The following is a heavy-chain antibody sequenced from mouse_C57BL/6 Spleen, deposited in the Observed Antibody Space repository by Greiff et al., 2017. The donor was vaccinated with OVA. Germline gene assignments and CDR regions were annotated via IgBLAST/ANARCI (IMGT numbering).Heavy chain of an antibody. V-gene: IGHV5-4*01. D-gene: IGHD2-2*01. CDR3: ARGGYGYDGFAY. Sequence: LEWVATISDGGSYTYYPDNVKGRFTIPRDNAKNNLYLQMSHLKSEDTAMYYCARGGYGYDGFAYWGQGTLVTVSA. CDR2: ISDGGSYT. J-gene: IGHJ3*01.